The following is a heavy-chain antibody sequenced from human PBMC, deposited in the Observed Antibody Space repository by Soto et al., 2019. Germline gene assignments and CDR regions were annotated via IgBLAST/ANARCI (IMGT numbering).Heavy chain of an antibody. J-gene: IGHJ4*02. CDR1: GYTFTGNY. CDR3: AREYFSSWFDY. Sequence: QVQLVQSGAEVKKPGASVKVSCKASGYTFTGNYIHWVRQAPGQGLEWMGWINPNSGVTNYAQKFQGWVTMTRDTSIRTAYMEVRGLTSDDTAVYYCAREYFSSWFDYWGQGTLVTVPS. D-gene: IGHD6-13*01. CDR2: INPNSGVT. V-gene: IGHV1-2*04.